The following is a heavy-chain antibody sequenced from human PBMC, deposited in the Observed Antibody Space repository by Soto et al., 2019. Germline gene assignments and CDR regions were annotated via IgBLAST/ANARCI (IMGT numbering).Heavy chain of an antibody. CDR1: SGSISSSNW. Sequence: PSETLSLTCAVSSGSISSSNWWSWVRQPPGKGLEWIGEIYHSGSTNYNPSLKSRVTISVDKSKNQFSLNLSSVTAADTAVYYCARAGYDFWRAYAFAYWGQGTLVTVSS. D-gene: IGHD3-3*01. CDR2: IYHSGST. J-gene: IGHJ4*02. V-gene: IGHV4-4*02. CDR3: ARAGYDFWRAYAFAY.